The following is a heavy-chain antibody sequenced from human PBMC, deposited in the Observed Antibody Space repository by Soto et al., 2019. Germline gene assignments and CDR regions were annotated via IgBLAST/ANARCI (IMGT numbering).Heavy chain of an antibody. J-gene: IGHJ3*02. V-gene: IGHV4-39*01. Sequence: SETLSLTCTVSGGSISSSSYYWGWIRQPPGKGLERIGSIYYSGSTYYNPSLKSRVTISVDTSKNQFSLKLSSVTAADTAVYYCARHPLRIVVLVAATGLGAFDIWGQGKMVTVSS. CDR1: GGSISSSSYY. CDR2: IYYSGST. CDR3: ARHPLRIVVLVAATGLGAFDI. D-gene: IGHD2-15*01.